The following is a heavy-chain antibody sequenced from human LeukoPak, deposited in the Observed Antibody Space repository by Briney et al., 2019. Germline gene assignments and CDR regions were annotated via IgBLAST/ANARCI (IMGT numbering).Heavy chain of an antibody. CDR3: AKDMGPFIVRGVPDY. D-gene: IGHD3-10*01. V-gene: IGHV3-9*01. CDR2: ISWNSGSI. CDR1: GFTFDDYA. J-gene: IGHJ4*02. Sequence: PGRSLRLSCAASGFTFDDYAMHWVRQAPGKGLEWVSGISWNSGSIGYADSVKGRFTISRDNAKNSLYLQMNSLRAEDTALYYCAKDMGPFIVRGVPDYWGQGTLVTVSS.